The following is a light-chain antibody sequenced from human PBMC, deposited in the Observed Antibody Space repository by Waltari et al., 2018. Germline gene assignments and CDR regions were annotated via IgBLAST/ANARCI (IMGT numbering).Light chain of an antibody. Sequence: DIQMTQSPSSLSASVGDRVTITCRASENVNNYLNWYQQRPGKAPKLLIYKASSLQSGVPSRFSGSGSGTDYTFTISSLKSEDVATYYCQQGYGTPLTFGGGTKVEIK. CDR1: ENVNNY. V-gene: IGKV1-39*01. J-gene: IGKJ4*01. CDR2: KAS. CDR3: QQGYGTPLT.